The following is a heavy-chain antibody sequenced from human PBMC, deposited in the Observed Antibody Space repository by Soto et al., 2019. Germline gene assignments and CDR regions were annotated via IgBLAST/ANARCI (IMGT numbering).Heavy chain of an antibody. Sequence: QVQLQESGPGLVKPSETLSLTCTVSGGSISSYYWSWIRQPPGKGLEWIGYIYYRGSTNYNPSLKSRVTISVATSKNQFSLKLSSVTAADTAVYYCARDRVAAAGTFHWFDPWGQGTLVTVSS. CDR3: ARDRVAAAGTFHWFDP. J-gene: IGHJ5*02. D-gene: IGHD6-13*01. V-gene: IGHV4-59*01. CDR1: GGSISSYY. CDR2: IYYRGST.